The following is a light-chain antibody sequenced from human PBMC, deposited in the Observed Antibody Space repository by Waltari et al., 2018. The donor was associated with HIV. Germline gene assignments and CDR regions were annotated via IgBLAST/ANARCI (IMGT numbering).Light chain of an antibody. CDR1: QSLVYRDGNTY. J-gene: IGKJ2*01. CDR3: MQGTHWPYT. Sequence: EVVMTQSPLSLPVTLGQQASISCRSSQSLVYRDGNTYLIWFQQRPGQSPRRLIYKVSNRDSVVPDRFSGSGSGTDFTLKISRVEAEDVGVYYCMQGTHWPYTFGQGTKLKIK. V-gene: IGKV2-30*01. CDR2: KVS.